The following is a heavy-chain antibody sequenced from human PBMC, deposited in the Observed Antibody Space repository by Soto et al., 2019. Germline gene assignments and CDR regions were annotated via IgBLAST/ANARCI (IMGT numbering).Heavy chain of an antibody. D-gene: IGHD3-3*01. CDR1: GGSVSSGSYY. Sequence: SLTCTVSGGSVSSGSYYWSWIRQPPGKGLEWIGYIYYSGSTNYNPSLKSRVTISVYTSKNQFSLKLSSVTAADTAVYYCAREKFFWSGYRLFAYCGQGSLVTVSA. V-gene: IGHV4-61*01. CDR3: AREKFFWSGYRLFAY. CDR2: IYYSGST. J-gene: IGHJ4*02.